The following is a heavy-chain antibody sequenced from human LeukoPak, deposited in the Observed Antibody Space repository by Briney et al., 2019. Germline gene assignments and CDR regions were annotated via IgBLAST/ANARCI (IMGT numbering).Heavy chain of an antibody. V-gene: IGHV1-2*02. D-gene: IGHD3-22*01. Sequence: ASVKVSCKASGYTFTGYYMHWVRQAPGQGLEWMGCINPNSGGTNYAQKFQGRVTVTRDTSISTAYMELSRLRSDDTAVYYCARDPNPYDTTYGNWFDPWGQGTLVTVSS. CDR3: ARDPNPYDTTYGNWFDP. CDR2: INPNSGGT. CDR1: GYTFTGYY. J-gene: IGHJ5*02.